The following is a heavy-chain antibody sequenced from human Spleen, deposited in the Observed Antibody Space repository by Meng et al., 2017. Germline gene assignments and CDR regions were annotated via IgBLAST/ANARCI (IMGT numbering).Heavy chain of an antibody. J-gene: IGHJ4*01. CDR2: INPNSGST. CDR1: GYTFIAYY. D-gene: IGHD3-22*01. CDR3: ARDPTGVGYFDY. V-gene: IGHV1-2*04. Sequence: QVQLVQSGSEVKKPGASVKISCKASGYTFIAYYIHWVRQAPGQGLEWMGWINPNSGSTNYAQNFQAWVTMTWDTSISTAYMELSRLRSDDTAVYYCARDPTGVGYFDYWGHGSLVTVSS.